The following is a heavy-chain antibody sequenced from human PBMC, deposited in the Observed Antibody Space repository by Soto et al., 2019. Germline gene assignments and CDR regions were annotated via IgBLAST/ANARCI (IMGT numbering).Heavy chain of an antibody. V-gene: IGHV2-5*02. J-gene: IGHJ5*02. D-gene: IGHD6-19*01. Sequence: QITLKESGPTLVEPTQTLTLTCTFSGFSLSTSEVGVGWIRQPPGKALQWLALIYWDDDKRYSPSLKSRLTITKDTSKNQVVLTMTNMDPVDTATYYCAHAPGIAVTTNWFDPWGQGILVTVSS. CDR1: GFSLSTSEVG. CDR2: IYWDDDK. CDR3: AHAPGIAVTTNWFDP.